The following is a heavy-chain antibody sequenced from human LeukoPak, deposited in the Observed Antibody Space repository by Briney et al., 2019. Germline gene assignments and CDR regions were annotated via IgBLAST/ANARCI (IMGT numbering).Heavy chain of an antibody. Sequence: GGSLRLSCAASGFTFSSHGMHWVRQAPGKGLEWVASTWSDGSNKYYADSVKGRFTISRDNSKNTLYLQMNSLRAEDTAVYYCARDQCSGGSCYSAYWGQGTLVTVSS. CDR2: TWSDGSNK. CDR1: GFTFSSHG. J-gene: IGHJ4*02. V-gene: IGHV3-33*01. CDR3: ARDQCSGGSCYSAY. D-gene: IGHD2-15*01.